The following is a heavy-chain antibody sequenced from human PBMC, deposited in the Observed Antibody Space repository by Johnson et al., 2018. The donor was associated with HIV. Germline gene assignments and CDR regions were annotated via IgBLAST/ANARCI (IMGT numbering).Heavy chain of an antibody. Sequence: QVQLVESGGGVVQPGRSLRLSCAASGFTFSSYGMHWVRQAPGKGLEWVAVIWYDGSKKYYADSVKGRFTISRDNSKNTLYLEMNSLRAEDTALYYCAKGGYDSEDAFDIWGQGTMVTVSS. CDR3: AKGGYDSEDAFDI. D-gene: IGHD3-22*01. CDR2: IWYDGSKK. CDR1: GFTFSSYG. J-gene: IGHJ3*02. V-gene: IGHV3-33*06.